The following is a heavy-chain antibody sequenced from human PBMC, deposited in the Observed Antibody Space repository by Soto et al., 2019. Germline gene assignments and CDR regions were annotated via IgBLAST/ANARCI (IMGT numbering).Heavy chain of an antibody. CDR2: ISSSSSPI. V-gene: IGHV3-48*01. D-gene: IGHD3-10*01. CDR1: GFTFSSND. Sequence: GGSLRLSCAAAGFTFSSNDMNWVRQAPGKGLEWVSYISSSSSPIYYADSVKGRFTISRDNAKNSLYLQMNSLRAEDTAVYYCARAVAAGDYWGQGTLVTVSS. J-gene: IGHJ4*02. CDR3: ARAVAAGDY.